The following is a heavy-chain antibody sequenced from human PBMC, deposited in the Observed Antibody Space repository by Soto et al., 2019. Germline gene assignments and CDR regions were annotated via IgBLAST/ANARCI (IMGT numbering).Heavy chain of an antibody. CDR3: ARGQRFSDWFDP. CDR2: VYSSGGT. Sequence: PSETLSLTCTVSGGSMSSYYWTWIRQPAGKGLEWIGRVYSSGGTHYNPSLKSRVTISLDTSKNQFSLRLLSVTDADTAVYYCARGQRFSDWFDPWGQGXLVTVPQ. J-gene: IGHJ5*02. CDR1: GGSMSSYY. V-gene: IGHV4-4*07. D-gene: IGHD3-3*01.